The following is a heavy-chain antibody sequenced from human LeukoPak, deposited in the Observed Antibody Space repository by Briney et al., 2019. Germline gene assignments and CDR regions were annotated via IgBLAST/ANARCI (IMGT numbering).Heavy chain of an antibody. CDR1: GGSISGYY. CDR2: IYYSGTT. V-gene: IGHV4-59*01. Sequence: SETLSLTCIVSGGSISGYYWSWIRQPPGKGLEWIGYIYYSGTTNYNPSLKSRITISVDTSKNRFSLMLSSVTAADTAVYYCARSRSRGYSGDFDYWGQGTLVTVSS. D-gene: IGHD5-12*01. CDR3: ARSRSRGYSGDFDY. J-gene: IGHJ4*02.